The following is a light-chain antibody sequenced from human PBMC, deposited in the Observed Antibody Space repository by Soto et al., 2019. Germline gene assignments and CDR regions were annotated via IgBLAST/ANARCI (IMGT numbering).Light chain of an antibody. V-gene: IGKV1-5*01. J-gene: IGKJ1*01. CDR1: QSISSW. CDR2: DAS. Sequence: DIQMTQSPSTLSASVGDRVTITCRASQSISSWLAWYQQKPGKAPKLLIYDASSLESGVPSRFSGSGSGTEFTLTISSLQPDDFATYYCQQENSYSTWTFGQGTKVEIK. CDR3: QQENSYSTWT.